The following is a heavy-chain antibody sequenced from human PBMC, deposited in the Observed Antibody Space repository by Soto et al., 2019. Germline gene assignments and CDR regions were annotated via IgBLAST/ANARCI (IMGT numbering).Heavy chain of an antibody. J-gene: IGHJ4*02. CDR3: ARSRGGSVNYGEDS. CDR2: ISAYNGNT. V-gene: IGHV1-18*01. D-gene: IGHD3-10*01. Sequence: QVQLVQSGTEVKKPGASVKVSCKASGYSFTGFGITWVRQAPGQGREWMGWISAYNGNTNYAQKFQGRVAMTTDTSTSTAYMELRSLRSDDTAVYYCARSRGGSVNYGEDSWGQGTLVTVSS. CDR1: GYSFTGFG.